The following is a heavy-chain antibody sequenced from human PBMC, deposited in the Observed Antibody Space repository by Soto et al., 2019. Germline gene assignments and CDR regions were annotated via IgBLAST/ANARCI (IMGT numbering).Heavy chain of an antibody. CDR2: ISATGST. CDR3: AGGREYSSSGDFDY. J-gene: IGHJ4*02. V-gene: IGHV4-59*12. D-gene: IGHD6-6*01. Sequence: SETLSLTCTVCAGSISSYYWSWIRHPNVEQWVWQWYISATGSTNYNPSLQSRVTISVATGKSQFSLKLSSVPAAATALYCSAGGREYSSSGDFDYWHQESLVAVSS. CDR1: AGSISSYY.